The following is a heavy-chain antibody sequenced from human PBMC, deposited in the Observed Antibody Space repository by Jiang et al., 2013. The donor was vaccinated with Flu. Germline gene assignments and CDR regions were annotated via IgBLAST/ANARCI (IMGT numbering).Heavy chain of an antibody. CDR1: GFTVSSNY. J-gene: IGHJ6*02. Sequence: VQLVESGGGLVQPGGSLRLSCAASGFTVSSNYMSWVRQAPGKGLEWVSVIYSGGSTYYADSVKGRFTTSRDNSKNTLYLQMNSLRAEDTAVYYCARDPGVDTAMDRAYYYGMDVWGQGTTVTVSS. V-gene: IGHV3-66*01. D-gene: IGHD5-18*01. CDR2: IYSGGST. CDR3: ARDPGVDTAMDRAYYYGMDV.